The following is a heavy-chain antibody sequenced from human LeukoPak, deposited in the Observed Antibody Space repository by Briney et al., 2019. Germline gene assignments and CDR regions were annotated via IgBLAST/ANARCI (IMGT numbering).Heavy chain of an antibody. V-gene: IGHV4-59*01. J-gene: IGHJ4*02. CDR3: ARDRSSSGWYYFDY. CDR1: GGSISTAY. Sequence: SETLSLTCTVSGGSISTAYWSWIRQPPGKGLEYIAFIHYSGHTNYNPSLKSRVTISVDTSKNQFSLKLSSVTAADTAVYYCARDRSSSGWYYFDYWGQGTLVTVSS. D-gene: IGHD6-19*01. CDR2: IHYSGHT.